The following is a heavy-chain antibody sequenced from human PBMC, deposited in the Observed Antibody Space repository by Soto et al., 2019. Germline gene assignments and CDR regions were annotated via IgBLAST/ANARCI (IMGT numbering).Heavy chain of an antibody. V-gene: IGHV1-18*01. J-gene: IGHJ4*02. CDR1: GYTFTSYG. D-gene: IGHD2-15*01. Sequence: ASVKVSCTASGYTFTSYGISWVRQATGQGLEWMGWISAYNGNTNYAQKLQGRVTMTTDTSTSTAYMELRSLRSDDTAVYYCARDPCSGGSCYAEFDYWGQGTLVTVSS. CDR3: ARDPCSGGSCYAEFDY. CDR2: ISAYNGNT.